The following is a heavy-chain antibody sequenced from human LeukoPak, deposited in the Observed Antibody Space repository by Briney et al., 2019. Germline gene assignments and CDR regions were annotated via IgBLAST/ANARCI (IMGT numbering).Heavy chain of an antibody. Sequence: GGSLRLSCAASGFTFSSYSMNWVRQAPGKGLDWVSSISSSSYIYYADSVKGRFTISRDNAKNSLYLQMNSLRAEDTAVYYCARENAYYYDSSGYSDYWGQGTLVTVSS. CDR3: ARENAYYYDSSGYSDY. CDR1: GFTFSSYS. J-gene: IGHJ4*02. CDR2: ISSSSYI. D-gene: IGHD3-22*01. V-gene: IGHV3-21*01.